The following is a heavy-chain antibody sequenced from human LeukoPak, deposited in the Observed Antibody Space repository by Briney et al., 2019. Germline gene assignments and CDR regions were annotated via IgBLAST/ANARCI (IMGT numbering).Heavy chain of an antibody. D-gene: IGHD3-22*01. Sequence: ASVKVSCKASGGTFSSYAISWVRQAPGQGLEWMGRIIPIFGTANYAQKFQGRVTITTDESTSTAYMELSSLRSEDTAVYYCARSHYNDSSGHFDYWGQGTLVTVSS. V-gene: IGHV1-69*05. CDR2: IIPIFGTA. CDR3: ARSHYNDSSGHFDY. CDR1: GGTFSSYA. J-gene: IGHJ4*02.